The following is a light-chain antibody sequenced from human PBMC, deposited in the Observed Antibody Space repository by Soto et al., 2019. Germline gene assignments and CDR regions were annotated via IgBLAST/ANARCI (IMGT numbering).Light chain of an antibody. CDR1: QSVSSK. CDR2: SAS. V-gene: IGKV3-15*01. J-gene: IGKJ5*01. Sequence: EIVMTQSPATLSLSPGQRATLSCRASQSVSSKLAWYQQRPGQAPRLLIYSASTRATGIPARFSGSGSGTDFTLTISRLETEDFAVFYCQQYGTSEIIFGQGTRLEIK. CDR3: QQYGTSEII.